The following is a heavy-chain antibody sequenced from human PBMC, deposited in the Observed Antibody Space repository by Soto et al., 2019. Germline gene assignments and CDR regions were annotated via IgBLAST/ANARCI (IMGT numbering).Heavy chain of an antibody. Sequence: QVQLVQSGAEVKKPGASVKVSCKASGYTFTSYGISWVRQAPGQGLEWMGWISAYNGNTNYAQKLQGRVTMTTDTPTSTAYMELMSLRSEGTSVYYCANIRGYSYGCDYWGQGTLVTVSS. CDR1: GYTFTSYG. CDR2: ISAYNGNT. D-gene: IGHD5-18*01. V-gene: IGHV1-18*01. J-gene: IGHJ4*02. CDR3: ANIRGYSYGCDY.